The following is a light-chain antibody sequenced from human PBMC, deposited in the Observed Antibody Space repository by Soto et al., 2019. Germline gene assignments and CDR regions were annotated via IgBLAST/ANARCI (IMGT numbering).Light chain of an antibody. CDR2: DSS. J-gene: IGKJ1*01. V-gene: IGKV3-11*01. CDR3: QQRSNWPRT. Sequence: EIVLTQSPATLSLSPGERATLSCRASQSVSSYLAWYQQKPGQAPRLLIYDSSNRAAGIPARLSGSGSGTDFTLTISGLEPEDYAVYYCQQRSNWPRTFGQGTKVEIK. CDR1: QSVSSY.